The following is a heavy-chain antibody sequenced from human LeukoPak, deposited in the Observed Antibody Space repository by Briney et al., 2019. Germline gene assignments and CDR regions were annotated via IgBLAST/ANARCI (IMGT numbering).Heavy chain of an antibody. Sequence: GGSLRLSCAASGFTFSSYSRNWVRQAPGKGLEWVSSISSSSSYIYYADSVKGRFTISRDNAKNSLYLQMNSLRAEDTAVYYCARGASYYYGSGSQEIDYWGQGTLVTVSS. V-gene: IGHV3-21*01. J-gene: IGHJ4*02. CDR3: ARGASYYYGSGSQEIDY. CDR1: GFTFSSYS. CDR2: ISSSSSYI. D-gene: IGHD3-10*01.